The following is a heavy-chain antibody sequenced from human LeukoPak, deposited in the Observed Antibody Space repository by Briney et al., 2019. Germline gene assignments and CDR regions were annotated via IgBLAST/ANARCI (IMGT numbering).Heavy chain of an antibody. CDR1: GGSFSSYY. D-gene: IGHD5-18*01. Sequence: SETLSLTCAVYGGSFSSYYWSWIRQPPGKRLEWIGYIYYSGSTNYNPSLKSRVTISVDTSKNQFSLKLSSVTAADTAVYYCARDILYSYGFSRDAFDIWGQGTMVTVSS. J-gene: IGHJ3*02. CDR2: IYYSGST. CDR3: ARDILYSYGFSRDAFDI. V-gene: IGHV4-59*01.